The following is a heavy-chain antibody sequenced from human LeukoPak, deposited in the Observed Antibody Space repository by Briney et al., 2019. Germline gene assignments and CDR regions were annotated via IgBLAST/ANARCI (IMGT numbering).Heavy chain of an antibody. Sequence: SETLSLTCTVPGGSISSHFWSWIRLPPGKGLEWIGYFSDRGGPNYNPSLKSRVTISGDTSKNQVSLKLRSVTAADTAIYYCARDYDYFDYWGQGTQVTVSS. V-gene: IGHV4-59*11. CDR1: GGSISSHF. D-gene: IGHD3-16*01. CDR2: FSDRGGP. J-gene: IGHJ4*02. CDR3: ARDYDYFDY.